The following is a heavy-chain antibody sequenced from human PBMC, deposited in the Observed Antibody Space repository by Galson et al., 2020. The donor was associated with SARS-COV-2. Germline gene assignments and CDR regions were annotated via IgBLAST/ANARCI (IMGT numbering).Heavy chain of an antibody. D-gene: IGHD6-13*01. CDR3: ARDGYSSSWVEYYFDY. J-gene: IGHJ4*02. Sequence: GGSLRLSCAASGFTFSSYGMHWVRQAPGKGLEWVAVIWYDGSNKYYADSVKGRFTISRDNSKNTLYLQMNSLRAEDTAVYYCARDGYSSSWVEYYFDYWGQGTLVTVSS. V-gene: IGHV3-33*01. CDR1: GFTFSSYG. CDR2: IWYDGSNK.